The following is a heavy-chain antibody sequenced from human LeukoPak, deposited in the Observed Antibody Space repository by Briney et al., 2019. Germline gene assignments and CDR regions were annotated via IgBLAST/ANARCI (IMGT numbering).Heavy chain of an antibody. Sequence: SETLSLTCSVSGRSVSIGSYYCSWIRQAPGKKLEWIGYIYYTGGTDYNPSLKSRVTMSVDTSKNQFSLRLSSVTAADTAIYHCERAPTRFCDDTTCYNRFWFDPWGQGTLVTVSS. CDR1: GRSVSIGSYY. J-gene: IGHJ5*02. V-gene: IGHV4-61*01. CDR2: IYYTGGT. CDR3: ERAPTRFCDDTTCYNRFWFDP. D-gene: IGHD2-2*02.